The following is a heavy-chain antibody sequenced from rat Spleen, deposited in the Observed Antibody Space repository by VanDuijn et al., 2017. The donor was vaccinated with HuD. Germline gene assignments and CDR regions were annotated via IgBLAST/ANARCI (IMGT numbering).Heavy chain of an antibody. CDR3: TREIGYFDY. V-gene: IGHV5-29*01. CDR2: ISYDGSGT. Sequence: EVQLVESDGGLVQPGRSLKLSCAASGVTFSDYYMAWVRQAPTKGLEWVATISYDGSGTYYPDSVKGRFTISRDNAKSTLYLQMNSLRSEDTATYYCTREIGYFDYWGQGVMVTVSS. J-gene: IGHJ2*01. CDR1: GVTFSDYY.